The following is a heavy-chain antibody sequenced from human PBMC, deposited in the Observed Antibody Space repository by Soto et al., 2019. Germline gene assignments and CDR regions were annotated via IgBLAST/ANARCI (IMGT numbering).Heavy chain of an antibody. CDR2: ISACNGNT. J-gene: IGHJ4*02. CDR3: PRDGGDYGDYTSYDY. CDR1: GYTFTTYG. D-gene: IGHD4-17*01. V-gene: IGHV1-18*01. Sequence: SSVKVSCMASGYTFTTYGISGVRQAPGQGLEWMGWISACNGNTNYAQKLQGRVTMTTDTSTSTAYMELRSLRSDDTAVYYCPRDGGDYGDYTSYDYWGQGTLVPLSS.